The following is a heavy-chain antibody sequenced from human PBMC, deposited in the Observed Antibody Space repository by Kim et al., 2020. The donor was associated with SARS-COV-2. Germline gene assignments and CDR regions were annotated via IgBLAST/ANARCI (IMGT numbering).Heavy chain of an antibody. CDR3: ARDLGVEMATPGDY. V-gene: IGHV1-18*01. D-gene: IGHD5-12*01. J-gene: IGHJ4*02. CDR1: GYTFTSYG. CDR2: ISAYNGNT. Sequence: ASVKVSCKASGYTFTSYGISWVRQAPGQGLEWMGWISAYNGNTNYAQKLQGRVTMTTDTSTSTTYMELRSLRSDDTAVYYCARDLGVEMATPGDYWGQGTLVTVSS.